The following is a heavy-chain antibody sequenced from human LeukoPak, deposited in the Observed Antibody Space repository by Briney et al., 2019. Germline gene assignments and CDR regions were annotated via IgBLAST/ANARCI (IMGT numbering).Heavy chain of an antibody. Sequence: ASVKVSCKASGYTFNTYGITWVRQAPGQGLEWMGWISGYNGKTKYAQKLQDRVTMTTDTSTTTAYMELRSLRFNDMAVYYCARAGAVVDNWFDPWGQGTLVTVSS. V-gene: IGHV1-18*03. D-gene: IGHD2-15*01. J-gene: IGHJ5*02. CDR1: GYTFNTYG. CDR2: ISGYNGKT. CDR3: ARAGAVVDNWFDP.